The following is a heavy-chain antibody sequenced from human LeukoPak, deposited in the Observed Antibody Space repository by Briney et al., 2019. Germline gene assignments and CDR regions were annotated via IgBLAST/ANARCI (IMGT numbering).Heavy chain of an antibody. CDR1: GGSLSSYY. CDR2: IYYSGST. CDR3: ARSLGVAAARDYFDY. V-gene: IGHV4-59*01. Sequence: SESLSLICTVSGGSLSSYYWSWIRQPPGKGRVWFGYIYYSGSTNYNPSLKSRVTISVDTSKNQFSLKLSSVTAADTAVYYCARSLGVAAARDYFDYWGQGTLVTVSS. J-gene: IGHJ4*02. D-gene: IGHD6-13*01.